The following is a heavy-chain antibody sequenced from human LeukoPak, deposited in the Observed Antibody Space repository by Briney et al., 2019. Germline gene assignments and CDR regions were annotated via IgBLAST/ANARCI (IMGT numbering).Heavy chain of an antibody. Sequence: GGSLRLSCAASGFTFSSYAMHWVRQAPGKGLEWVAVISYDGSNKYYADPVKGRFTISRDNSKNTLYLQMNSLRAEDTAVYYCARDLPQLNYDGSGDEVYWGQGTLVTVSS. CDR1: GFTFSSYA. CDR3: ARDLPQLNYDGSGDEVY. CDR2: ISYDGSNK. V-gene: IGHV3-30-3*01. J-gene: IGHJ4*02. D-gene: IGHD3-22*01.